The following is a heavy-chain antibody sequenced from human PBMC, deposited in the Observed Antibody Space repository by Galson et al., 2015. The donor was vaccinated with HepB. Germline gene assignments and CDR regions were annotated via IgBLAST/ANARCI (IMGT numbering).Heavy chain of an antibody. CDR2: IWYDGSNK. CDR3: ARDTQGGTALDY. J-gene: IGHJ4*02. Sequence: SLRLSCAASGFTFSSYGMHWVRQAPGKGLEWVAVIWYDGSNKYYADSVKGRFTISRDNSKNTLYLQMNSLRAEDTAVYYCARDTQGGTALDYWGQGTLVTVSS. V-gene: IGHV3-33*01. D-gene: IGHD1-26*01. CDR1: GFTFSSYG.